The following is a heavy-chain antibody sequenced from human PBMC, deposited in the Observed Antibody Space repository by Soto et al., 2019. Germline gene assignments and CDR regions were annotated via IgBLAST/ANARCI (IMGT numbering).Heavy chain of an antibody. D-gene: IGHD3-16*02. CDR3: ARQGSGLYYDYIWGSYRHNWFDP. V-gene: IGHV4-59*08. J-gene: IGHJ5*02. CDR1: GGSISSYY. Sequence: PSETLSLTCTVSGGSISSYYWSWIRQPPGKGLEWIGYIYYSGSTNYNPSLKSRVTISVDTSKNQFSLKLSSVTAADTAVYYCARQGSGLYYDYIWGSYRHNWFDPWGQGTLVTVSS. CDR2: IYYSGST.